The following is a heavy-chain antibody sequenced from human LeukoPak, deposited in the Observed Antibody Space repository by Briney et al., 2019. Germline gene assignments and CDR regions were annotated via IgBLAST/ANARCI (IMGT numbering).Heavy chain of an antibody. J-gene: IGHJ4*02. D-gene: IGHD3-3*02. V-gene: IGHV4-59*01. CDR1: GGSISSYY. CDR2: IYYSGST. CDR3: ARGISPNY. Sequence: PSETLSLTCTVSGGSISSYYWSWIRQPPGKGLEWIGYIYYSGSTNYNPSLKSRVTISVDASKNQFSLKLSSVTAADTAVYYCARGISPNYWGQGTLVTVSS.